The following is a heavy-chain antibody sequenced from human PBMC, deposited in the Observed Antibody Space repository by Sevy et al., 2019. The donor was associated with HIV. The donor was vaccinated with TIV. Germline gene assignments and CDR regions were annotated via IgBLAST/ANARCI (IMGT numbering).Heavy chain of an antibody. CDR3: ARDCSSTSCLWGLDV. V-gene: IGHV3-7*03. CDR1: GFTFSTYW. CDR2: IKKDGSEK. Sequence: GGSLRLSCAASGFTFSTYWMSWVRQAPGKGLEWVANIKKDGSEKYNWDSVKGRFTISGDNAKNSLHLQMRSLRAEDTAVYYCARDCSSTSCLWGLDVWGQGTTVTVSS. J-gene: IGHJ6*02. D-gene: IGHD2-2*01.